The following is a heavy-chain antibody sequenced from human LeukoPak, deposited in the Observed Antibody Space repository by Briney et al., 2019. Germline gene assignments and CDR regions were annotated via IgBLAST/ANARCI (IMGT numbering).Heavy chain of an antibody. CDR1: GYSISSGYY. CDR2: IYHSGST. D-gene: IGHD6-6*01. J-gene: IGHJ4*02. CDR3: ARLLYSSSLIDY. Sequence: PSETLSLTCAVSGYSISSGYYWGWIRQPPGKGLEWIGSIYHSGSTYYNPSLKSRVTISVDTSKNQFSLKLSSVTAADTAVYYCARLLYSSSLIDYWGQGTLVTVSS. V-gene: IGHV4-38-2*01.